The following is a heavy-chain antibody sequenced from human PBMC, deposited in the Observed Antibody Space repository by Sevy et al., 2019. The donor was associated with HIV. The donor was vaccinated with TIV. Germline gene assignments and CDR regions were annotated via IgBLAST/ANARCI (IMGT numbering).Heavy chain of an antibody. D-gene: IGHD3-22*01. V-gene: IGHV4-59*01. Sequence: SETLSLTCTVSGGSISSYYWSWIRQPPGKGLEWIGYIYYSGSTNYNPSLKSRVTISVDTSKNQFSLKLSSVTAADTAVYYCARVGDYYDSSCYYYPWGQGTLVTVSS. CDR2: IYYSGST. CDR3: ARVGDYYDSSCYYYP. CDR1: GGSISSYY. J-gene: IGHJ5*02.